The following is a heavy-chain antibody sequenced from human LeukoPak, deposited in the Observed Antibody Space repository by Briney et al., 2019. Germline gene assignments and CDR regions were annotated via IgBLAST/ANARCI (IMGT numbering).Heavy chain of an antibody. D-gene: IGHD4-11*01. J-gene: IGHJ5*01. CDR3: AREKGSSNYDS. CDR2: INGDGSST. Sequence: TGGSLRLSCAASGFTFNTYWMHWVRQVPGKGLVWVSRINGDGSSTAYADSAKDRFTISRDNAKNTVYLQMNSLRAEDTAVYYCAREKGSSNYDSWGQGTLVTVSS. V-gene: IGHV3-74*03. CDR1: GFTFNTYW.